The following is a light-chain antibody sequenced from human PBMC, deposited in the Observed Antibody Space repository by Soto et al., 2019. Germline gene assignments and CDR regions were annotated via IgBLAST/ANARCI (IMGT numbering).Light chain of an antibody. V-gene: IGKV3-15*01. CDR3: QQFYITPWT. CDR2: GAS. J-gene: IGKJ1*01. CDR1: QSVSSN. Sequence: EIVMTQSPATLSVSPGERATLSCRASQSVSSNLAWYQQKPGQAPRLLIYGASTRATGIPARFSGSGSGTEFTLTISSLQSEDFAVYYCQQFYITPWTFGQGTKVDIK.